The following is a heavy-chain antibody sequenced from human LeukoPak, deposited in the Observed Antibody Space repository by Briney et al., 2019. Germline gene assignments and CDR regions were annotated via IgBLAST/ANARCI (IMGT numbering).Heavy chain of an antibody. J-gene: IGHJ4*02. D-gene: IGHD3-10*01. CDR1: GFTVGSNY. Sequence: GGSLRLSCAASGFTVGSNYMSWVRQAPGKGLEWVSVIYSGGSPYYADSVKGRFTISRDNSKNTLYLQMNSLRAEDTAVYYCARGVSDVGLDYWGQGTLVTVSS. V-gene: IGHV3-53*01. CDR3: ARGVSDVGLDY. CDR2: IYSGGSP.